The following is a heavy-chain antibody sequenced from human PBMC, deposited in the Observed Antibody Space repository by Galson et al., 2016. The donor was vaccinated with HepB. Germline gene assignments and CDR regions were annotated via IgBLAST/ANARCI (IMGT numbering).Heavy chain of an antibody. J-gene: IGHJ4*02. CDR2: ITPSNGNA. Sequence: YTFTYRYLHWVRQAPGQTLEWMGWITPSNGNANYAQKFKDRVTFTRDTSMSTGYMELSSLRSEDTAIYYCVGGYNEVGDYWGQGTLVTVSS. CDR1: YTFTYRY. V-gene: IGHV1-45*02. D-gene: IGHD5-24*01. CDR3: VGGYNEVGDY.